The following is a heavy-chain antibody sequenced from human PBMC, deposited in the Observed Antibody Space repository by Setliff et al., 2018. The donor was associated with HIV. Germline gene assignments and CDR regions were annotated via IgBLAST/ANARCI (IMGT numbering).Heavy chain of an antibody. Sequence: PWGSLRLSCAASGFTFSSYGMHWVRQAPGKGLEWVAFIRYDGSNKYYADSVKGRFTISRDNSKNTLYLQMNSLRAEDTAVYYCAKDGGYSYGSVYWGQGTLVTVSS. CDR3: AKDGGYSYGSVY. CDR1: GFTFSSYG. D-gene: IGHD5-18*01. V-gene: IGHV3-30*02. J-gene: IGHJ4*02. CDR2: IRYDGSNK.